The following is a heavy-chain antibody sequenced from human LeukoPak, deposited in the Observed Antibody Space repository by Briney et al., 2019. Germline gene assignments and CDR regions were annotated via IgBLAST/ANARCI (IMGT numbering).Heavy chain of an antibody. V-gene: IGHV1-69*13. J-gene: IGHJ4*02. CDR1: GGTFSSYA. D-gene: IGHD3-22*01. Sequence: SVKVSCKASGGTFSSYAISWVRQAPGQGLEWMGGIIPIFGTANYAQKFQGRVTITADESTSAAYMELSSLRSEDTAVYYCARRKYYYDSSGDLDYWGQGTLVTVSS. CDR3: ARRKYYYDSSGDLDY. CDR2: IIPIFGTA.